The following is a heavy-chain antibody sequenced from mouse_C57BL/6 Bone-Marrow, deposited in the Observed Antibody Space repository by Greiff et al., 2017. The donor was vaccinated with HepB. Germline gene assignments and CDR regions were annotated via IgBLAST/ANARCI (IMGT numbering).Heavy chain of an antibody. D-gene: IGHD2-3*01. V-gene: IGHV1-7*01. Sequence: VQLQQSGAELAKPGASVKLSCKASGYTFTSYWMHWVKQRPGQGLEWIGYINPSSGYTKYNQKFKSKATLTVDKSSSTAYMQLSSLTSEDSAVYYCARWGWLLRYYAMDYWGQGTSVTVSS. CDR3: ARWGWLLRYYAMDY. CDR2: INPSSGYT. J-gene: IGHJ4*01. CDR1: GYTFTSYW.